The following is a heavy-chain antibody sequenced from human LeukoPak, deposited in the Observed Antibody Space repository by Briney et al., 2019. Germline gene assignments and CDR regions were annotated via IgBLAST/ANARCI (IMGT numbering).Heavy chain of an antibody. D-gene: IGHD3-9*01. V-gene: IGHV4-31*03. J-gene: IGHJ5*02. CDR1: GGSISSGGYY. Sequence: SQTLSLTCTVSGGSISSGGYYWSWIRQHPGKGVEWIGYIYYSGSTYYNPSLKSRVTISVDTSKNQFSLKLSSVTAADTAVYYCARVLDILTGPNPINWFDPWGQGTLATVSS. CDR3: ARVLDILTGPNPINWFDP. CDR2: IYYSGST.